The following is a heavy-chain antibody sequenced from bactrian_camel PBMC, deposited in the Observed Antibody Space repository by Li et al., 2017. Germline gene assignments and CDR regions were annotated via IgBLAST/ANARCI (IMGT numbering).Heavy chain of an antibody. CDR1: GYTVRNGC. V-gene: IGHV3S53*01. CDR3: VTSFGWRFYHY. D-gene: IGHD3*01. J-gene: IGHJ4*01. CDR2: IEQDGRT. Sequence: QVQLVESGGGSVQAGGSLRLSCAASGYTVRNGCMAWYRQPPGKEREGLAAIEQDGRTNYADSLKGRFAISKDSAKNTLNLQMNNLKPEDAAVYYCVTSFGWRFYHYWGQGTQVTVS.